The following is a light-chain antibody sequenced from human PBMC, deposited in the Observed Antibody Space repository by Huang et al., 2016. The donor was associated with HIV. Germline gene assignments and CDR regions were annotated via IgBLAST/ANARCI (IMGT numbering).Light chain of an antibody. J-gene: IGKJ4*01. CDR2: DAY. CDR1: QDISSA. V-gene: IGKV1D-13*01. Sequence: AIQLTQSPSSLSASVGDRVTITCRASQDISSALAWYQQKPGKAPKLLIYDAYTLESGVPSRFSGRGSGTDFTLTISSLQPEDFATYYCQQFDNFLLTFGGGTKVEIE. CDR3: QQFDNFLLT.